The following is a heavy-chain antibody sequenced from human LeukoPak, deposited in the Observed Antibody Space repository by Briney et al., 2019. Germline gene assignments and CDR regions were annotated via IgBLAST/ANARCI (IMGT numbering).Heavy chain of an antibody. Sequence: SVKVSCKASGGTFSSYTISWVRQAPGQGLEWMGRIIPILGIANYAQKFQGRVTITADKSTSTAYVELSSLRSEDTAVYYCASTLKYSSSSVDYWGQGTLVTVSS. CDR2: IIPILGIA. D-gene: IGHD6-6*01. J-gene: IGHJ4*02. V-gene: IGHV1-69*02. CDR3: ASTLKYSSSSVDY. CDR1: GGTFSSYT.